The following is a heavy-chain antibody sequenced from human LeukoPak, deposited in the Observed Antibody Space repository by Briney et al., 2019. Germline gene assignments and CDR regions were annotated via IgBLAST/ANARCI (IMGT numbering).Heavy chain of an antibody. J-gene: IGHJ6*02. CDR2: INPNSGGT. CDR1: GYTFTGYY. D-gene: IGHD4-17*01. V-gene: IGHV1-2*02. CDR3: ARRDLRYYYYGMDV. Sequence: ASVKVSCKASGYTFTGYYMHWGRQAAGQGLEWMGWINPNSGGTNYAQKFQGRVTMTRDTSISTAYMELSRLRSDDTAVYYCARRDLRYYYYGMDVWGQGTTVTVSS.